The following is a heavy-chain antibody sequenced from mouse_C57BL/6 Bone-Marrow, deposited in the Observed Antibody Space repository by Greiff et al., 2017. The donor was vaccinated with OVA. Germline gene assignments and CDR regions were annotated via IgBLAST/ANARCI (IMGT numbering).Heavy chain of an antibody. D-gene: IGHD1-2*01. CDR2: INPGSGGT. V-gene: IGHV1-54*01. Sequence: QVQLQQSGAELVRPGTSVKVSCKASGYAFTNYLIEWVKQRPGQGLEWIGVINPGSGGTNYNEKFKGKATLTADKSSSTAYMQLSSLTSEDSAVYFCAKHYYGWPWFAYWGQGTLVTVSA. CDR1: GYAFTNYL. CDR3: AKHYYGWPWFAY. J-gene: IGHJ3*01.